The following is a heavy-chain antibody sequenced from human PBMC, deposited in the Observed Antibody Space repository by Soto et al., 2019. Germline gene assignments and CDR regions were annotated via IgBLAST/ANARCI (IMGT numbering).Heavy chain of an antibody. J-gene: IGHJ4*02. CDR2: IIPIFGTA. Sequence: EASVKVSCKASGGTFSSYAISWVRQAPGQGLEWMGGIIPIFGTANYAQKFQGRVTITADESTSTAYMELSSLRSEDTAVYYCARENSPEYNWNDAHFDYWGQGTLVTVSS. D-gene: IGHD1-1*01. V-gene: IGHV1-69*13. CDR1: GGTFSSYA. CDR3: ARENSPEYNWNDAHFDY.